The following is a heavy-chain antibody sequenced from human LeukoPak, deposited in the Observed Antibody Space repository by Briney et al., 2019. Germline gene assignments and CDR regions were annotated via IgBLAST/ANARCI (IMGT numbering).Heavy chain of an antibody. CDR1: GGSISSYY. CDR2: IYYSGST. D-gene: IGHD5-18*01. Sequence: PSETLSLTCTVSGGSISSYYWSWIRQPPGKGLEWIGYIYYSGSTNYNPSLKSRVTISVDTSKNQFSLKLSSVTGADTAVYYCASRASDTAMIDYYYYMDVWGKGTTVTVSS. J-gene: IGHJ6*03. V-gene: IGHV4-59*01. CDR3: ASRASDTAMIDYYYYMDV.